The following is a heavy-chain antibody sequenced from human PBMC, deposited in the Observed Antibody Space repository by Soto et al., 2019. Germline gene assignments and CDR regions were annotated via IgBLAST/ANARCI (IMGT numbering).Heavy chain of an antibody. V-gene: IGHV3-48*04. Sequence: EVHLVESGGGLVQPGGSLRLSCAASGFTFSSCSMNWVRQAPGKGLEWVSYISSSSTSIYYADSVKGRFTISRDNAKNSLYLEMNSLRAEDTAVYYCARDWYPNSDGDAFDIWGQGTMVTVSS. CDR2: ISSSSTSI. CDR3: ARDWYPNSDGDAFDI. CDR1: GFTFSSCS. D-gene: IGHD1-20*01. J-gene: IGHJ3*02.